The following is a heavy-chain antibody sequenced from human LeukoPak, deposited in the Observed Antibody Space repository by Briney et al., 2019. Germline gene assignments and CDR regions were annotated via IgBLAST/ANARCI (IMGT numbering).Heavy chain of an antibody. D-gene: IGHD4-17*01. CDR1: GYTFTSYG. Sequence: ASVKVSCKASGYTFTSYGISWVRQAPGQGLEWMGWISAYNGHTNYAQKLQGRVTMTTDTSTSTAYMELRSLRSDDTAVYYCARDRLTSPPNYGDYVGLFDYWGQGTLVTVSS. CDR3: ARDRLTSPPNYGDYVGLFDY. CDR2: ISAYNGHT. V-gene: IGHV1-18*01. J-gene: IGHJ4*02.